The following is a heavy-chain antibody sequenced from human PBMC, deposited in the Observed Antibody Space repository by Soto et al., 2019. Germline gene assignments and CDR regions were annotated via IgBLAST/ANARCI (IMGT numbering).Heavy chain of an antibody. CDR2: IKHSGSP. CDR3: ATYQGTCSRTNCYGAFDI. V-gene: IGHV4-34*01. D-gene: IGHD2-2*01. CDR1: GGSLSGYY. Sequence: SETLSLTCAVYGGSLSGYYCSWIRQPPGKGLEWIGEIKHSGSPTYNPSLKSRVTISVDTSKNQFSLKLGSVTAADTAVYYCATYQGTCSRTNCYGAFDIWGQGTMVTVSS. J-gene: IGHJ3*02.